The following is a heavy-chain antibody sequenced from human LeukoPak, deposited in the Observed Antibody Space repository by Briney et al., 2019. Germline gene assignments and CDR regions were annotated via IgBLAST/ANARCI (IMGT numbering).Heavy chain of an antibody. D-gene: IGHD4-11*01. V-gene: IGHV3-23*01. CDR3: AKDAQRGFDYSNSLEY. CDR1: GFTLRSDA. Sequence: PGGSLRLSCAAFGFTLRSDAMTWVRQAPGKGLEWVSSIRGPGTGTHYADSVKGRFTISRDDSRNTLYLQMNSLRGEDTAVYYCAKDAQRGFDYSNSLEYWGQGTLVTVSS. J-gene: IGHJ4*02. CDR2: IRGPGTGT.